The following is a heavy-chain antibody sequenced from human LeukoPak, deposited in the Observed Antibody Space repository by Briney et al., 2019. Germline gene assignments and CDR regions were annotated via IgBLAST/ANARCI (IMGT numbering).Heavy chain of an antibody. CDR1: GFTVSSNY. CDR3: ARRSGSYFHYYYYFMDV. CDR2: IYSGGST. D-gene: IGHD1-26*01. J-gene: IGHJ6*03. Sequence: GGSLRLSCAASGFTVSSNYMSWVRQAPGKGLEWVSVIYSGGSTYYADSVKGRFTISRDNSKNTLYLQMNSLRAEDTAVYYCARRSGSYFHYYYYFMDVWGKGTTVTVSS. V-gene: IGHV3-53*01.